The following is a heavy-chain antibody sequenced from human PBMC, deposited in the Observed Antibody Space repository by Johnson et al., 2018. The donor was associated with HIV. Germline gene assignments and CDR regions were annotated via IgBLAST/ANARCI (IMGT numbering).Heavy chain of an antibody. Sequence: QVQLVESGGGVVQPGRSLRLSCAASGFTFSSYAMHWVRQAPGKGLEWVAVISYDGSNKYYADSATGRFTISRDNSKNTLYLQMNSRRAEDTALYHCAKEESGSFLAFDLWGQGTMVAVSS. J-gene: IGHJ3*01. CDR3: AKEESGSFLAFDL. CDR1: GFTFSSYA. D-gene: IGHD1-26*01. CDR2: ISYDGSNK. V-gene: IGHV3-30-3*01.